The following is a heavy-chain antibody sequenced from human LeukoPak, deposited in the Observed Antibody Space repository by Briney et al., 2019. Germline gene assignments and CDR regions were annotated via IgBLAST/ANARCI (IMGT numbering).Heavy chain of an antibody. Sequence: RASVKVSCKASGYTFTSYYIFWVRQAPGQGLEWMGIINPRTGSTSYSQKFQGRVTMTRDMSTSTVYMELSSLRSEDTAVYYCARDDAPSSGYYSSFDYWGQGTLVTVSS. V-gene: IGHV1-46*01. CDR2: INPRTGST. J-gene: IGHJ4*02. CDR3: ARDDAPSSGYYSSFDY. D-gene: IGHD3-22*01. CDR1: GYTFTSYY.